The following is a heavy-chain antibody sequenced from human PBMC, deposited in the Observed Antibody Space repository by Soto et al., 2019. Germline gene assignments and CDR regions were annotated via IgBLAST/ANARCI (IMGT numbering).Heavy chain of an antibody. J-gene: IGHJ6*02. D-gene: IGHD2-15*01. CDR1: GYTFTSYG. CDR3: ARDQGYCSGGSCPHYYYYGMDV. V-gene: IGHV1-18*04. Sequence: GASVKVSCKASGYTFTSYGISWVRQAPGQGLEWMGWISAYNGNTNYAQKLQGRVTMTTDTSTSTAYMELRSLRSDDTAVYYCARDQGYCSGGSCPHYYYYGMDVWGQGTTVTVSS. CDR2: ISAYNGNT.